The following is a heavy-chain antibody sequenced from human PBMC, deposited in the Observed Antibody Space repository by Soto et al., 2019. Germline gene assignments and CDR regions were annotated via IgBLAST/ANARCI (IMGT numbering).Heavy chain of an antibody. Sequence: AGGSLRLSCAASGFTFSSYAMSWVRQAPGKGLEWVSVISGSGGSTYYADSVKGRFTISRDDAKNSLYLQMNNLRAEDTAVYYCARDHPNRNYGTCFDYWGQGTLVTVSS. CDR3: ARDHPNRNYGTCFDY. CDR2: ISGSGGST. J-gene: IGHJ4*02. D-gene: IGHD1-7*01. V-gene: IGHV3-23*01. CDR1: GFTFSSYA.